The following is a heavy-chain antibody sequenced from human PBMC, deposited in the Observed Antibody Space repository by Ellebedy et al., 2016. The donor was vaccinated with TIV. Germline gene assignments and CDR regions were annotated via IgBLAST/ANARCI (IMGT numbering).Heavy chain of an antibody. J-gene: IGHJ2*01. D-gene: IGHD3-10*01. CDR2: SSNKPNSYTT. V-gene: IGHV3-72*01. Sequence: GESLKISCAASGFTFSDHYMDWVRQAPGKGLEWVGRSSNKPNSYTTEYAAYVKGRFTISRDESKNSLYLQMNSLKTEDTPVYYCARIYYGSGSYYPNWYFDLWGRGTLVTVSS. CDR3: ARIYYGSGSYYPNWYFDL. CDR1: GFTFSDHY.